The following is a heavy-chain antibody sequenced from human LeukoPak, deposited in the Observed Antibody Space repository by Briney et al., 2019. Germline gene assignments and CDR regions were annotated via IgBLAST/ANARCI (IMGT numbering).Heavy chain of an antibody. CDR1: GGSFSGYY. CDR2: INHSGST. Sequence: SETLSLTCAVYGGSFSGYYWSWVRQPPGKGLEWIGEINHSGSTNYNPSLKSRVTMSIDTSKKQFSLKLSSVTAADTAVYYCARKGVVDIDYWGQGILVTVSS. J-gene: IGHJ4*02. V-gene: IGHV4-34*01. CDR3: ARKGVVDIDY. D-gene: IGHD3-22*01.